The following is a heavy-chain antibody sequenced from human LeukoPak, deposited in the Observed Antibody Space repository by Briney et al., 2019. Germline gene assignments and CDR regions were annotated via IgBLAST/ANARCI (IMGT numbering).Heavy chain of an antibody. CDR1: GFIFGDYY. CDR2: ISDSSSTM. Sequence: PGGSLRLSCAASGFIFGDYYVSWIRQAPGKGLEGVSYISDSSSTMNYADSVKGRFTISRDNSKNTLYLQMNSLRAEDTAVYYCAKDPMIVVVPVNDAFDIWGQGTMVTVSS. J-gene: IGHJ3*02. V-gene: IGHV3-11*01. CDR3: AKDPMIVVVPVNDAFDI. D-gene: IGHD3-22*01.